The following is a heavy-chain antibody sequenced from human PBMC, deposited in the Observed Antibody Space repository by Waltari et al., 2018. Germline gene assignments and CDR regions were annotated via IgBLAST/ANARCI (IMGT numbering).Heavy chain of an antibody. J-gene: IGHJ5*02. CDR1: GGTFSSSA. CDR3: ARAYCGGDCYSKYNWFDP. CDR2: SIPICGTA. V-gene: IGHV1-69*08. Sequence: QVQLVQSGAEVKKPGSSVKVSCKASGGTFSSSAISWVRQAPGPGLEWMGRSIPICGTANYAQKFQGRVTITADKSTSTAYMELSSLRSEDTAVYYCARAYCGGDCYSKYNWFDPWGQGTLVTVSS. D-gene: IGHD2-21*01.